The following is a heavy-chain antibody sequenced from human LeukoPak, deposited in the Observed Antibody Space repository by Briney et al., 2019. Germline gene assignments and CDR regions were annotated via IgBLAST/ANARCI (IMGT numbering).Heavy chain of an antibody. J-gene: IGHJ4*02. CDR1: GGSISSSSYY. D-gene: IGHD6-13*01. CDR3: AIEVDSIAAAGKPFDY. CDR2: IYYSGST. V-gene: IGHV4-39*02. Sequence: SETLSLTCTVSGGSISSSSYYWGWIRQPPGKGLDWIGSIYYSGSTYYNPSLKSRVTISVDTSKNQFSLKLGSVTAADTAVYYCAIEVDSIAAAGKPFDYWGQGTLVTVSS.